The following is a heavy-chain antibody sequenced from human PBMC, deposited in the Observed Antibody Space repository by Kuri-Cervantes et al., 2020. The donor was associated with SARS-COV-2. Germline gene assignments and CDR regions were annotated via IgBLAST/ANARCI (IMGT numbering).Heavy chain of an antibody. CDR2: IYHSGST. D-gene: IGHD3-22*01. Sequence: SETLSLTCTVSGGSISSYYWSWIRQPPGKGLEWIGSIYHSGSTYYNPSLKSRVTISVDTSKNQFSLKLSFVTAADTAVYYCARVDDSSGGRVDYWGQGTLVTVSS. CDR3: ARVDDSSGGRVDY. V-gene: IGHV4-38-2*02. J-gene: IGHJ4*02. CDR1: GGSISSYY.